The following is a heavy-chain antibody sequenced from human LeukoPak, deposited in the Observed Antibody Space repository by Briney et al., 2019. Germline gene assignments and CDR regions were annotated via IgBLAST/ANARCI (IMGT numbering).Heavy chain of an antibody. V-gene: IGHV4-4*02. J-gene: IGHJ3*02. CDR1: GGSISSSNW. D-gene: IGHD3-22*01. Sequence: PSEALSLTCAVSGGSISSSNWWSWVRQPPGKGLEWIGEIYHSGGTKYNPSLKSRVTISVDKSKNQFSLKLSSVTAADTAVYYCARVRQRGIVVVIRASAFDIWGQGTMVTVSS. CDR2: IYHSGGT. CDR3: ARVRQRGIVVVIRASAFDI.